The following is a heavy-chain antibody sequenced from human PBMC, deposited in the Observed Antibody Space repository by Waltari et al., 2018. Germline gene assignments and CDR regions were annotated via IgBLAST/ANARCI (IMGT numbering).Heavy chain of an antibody. CDR1: GYNFISYA. J-gene: IGHJ4*02. CDR3: TRDLYGSGGDYFDP. CDR2: ISDSGVIT. D-gene: IGHD6-19*01. V-gene: IGHV3-23*01. Sequence: EEHLLESGRGLAQPGGYLRLSCAASGYNFISYAMSWVRQAPGKGLEWVSGISDSGVITKYADSVKGRFTISRDNAKNSLFLQMNSLRAEDTAVYYCTRDLYGSGGDYFDPWGQGTLVTVSS.